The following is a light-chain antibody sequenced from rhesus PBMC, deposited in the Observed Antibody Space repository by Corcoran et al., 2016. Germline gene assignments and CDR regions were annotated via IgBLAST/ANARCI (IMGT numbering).Light chain of an antibody. CDR1: QSVSSS. V-gene: IGKV3-24*01. CDR2: GAS. CDR3: LQRFYWPHS. J-gene: IGKJ2*01. Sequence: EIVMTQSPATLSRSPGERATLSCRASQSVSSSLAWYQQKSGQAPRLLIYGASSRATGIPDRFSGSGSGTDFSLPSSSLEPEDVAVYFCLQRFYWPHSFGQGTKVGV.